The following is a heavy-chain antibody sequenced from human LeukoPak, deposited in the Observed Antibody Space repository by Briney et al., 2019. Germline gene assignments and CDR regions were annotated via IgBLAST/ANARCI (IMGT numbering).Heavy chain of an antibody. CDR1: GYTFTGYY. V-gene: IGHV1-69*05. D-gene: IGHD3-3*01. CDR3: ARDTYDFWSGYYPYNWFDP. J-gene: IGHJ5*02. Sequence: GASVKVSCKASGYTFTGYYMHWVRQAPGQGLEWMGRIIPIFGTANYAQKFQGRVTITTDESTSTAYMELSSLRSEDTAVYYCARDTYDFWSGYYPYNWFDPWGRGTLVTVSS. CDR2: IIPIFGTA.